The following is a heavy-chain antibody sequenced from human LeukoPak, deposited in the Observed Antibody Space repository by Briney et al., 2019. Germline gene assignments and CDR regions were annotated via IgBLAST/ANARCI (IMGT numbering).Heavy chain of an antibody. CDR3: ARVSGYSYEYRWYFDL. CDR1: GFTFSSYA. Sequence: GGSLRLSCAASGFTFSSYAMHWVRQAPGKGLEYVSAISSNGGSTYYANSVKGRFTISRDNSKNTLYLQMGSLRAEDTAVYYCARVSGYSYEYRWYFDLWGRGTLVTVSS. J-gene: IGHJ2*01. V-gene: IGHV3-64*01. CDR2: ISSNGGST. D-gene: IGHD5-18*01.